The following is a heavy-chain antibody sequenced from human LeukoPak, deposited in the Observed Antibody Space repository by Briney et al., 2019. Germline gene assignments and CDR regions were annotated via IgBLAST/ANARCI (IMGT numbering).Heavy chain of an antibody. V-gene: IGHV4-39*01. CDR3: ASSAVTHYFDS. Sequence: PSETLSLTCSVSGGSISSTNDYWGWIRQPPGKGLEWIGNIYSSGTTYYRASLKRRVTISADTSKNLFSLKLSSVTAADTAVYFCASSAVTHYFDSWGQGTLVTVSS. CDR2: IYSSGTT. D-gene: IGHD4-17*01. CDR1: GGSISSTNDY. J-gene: IGHJ4*02.